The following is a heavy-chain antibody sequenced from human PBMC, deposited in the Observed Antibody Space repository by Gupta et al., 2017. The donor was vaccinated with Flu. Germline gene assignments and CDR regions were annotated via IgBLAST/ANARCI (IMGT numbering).Heavy chain of an antibody. CDR3: AKDYCGGDCYTYLDY. CDR1: GFTFSSES. J-gene: IGHJ4*02. Sequence: QVQLVESGGGVVQPGRSLTLSCAASGFTFSSESRHWVRQAQGKGLEWVAVISYDGSNKYYADSVKGRFTISRDNSKNTLYLQMNSRRAEDTAVYYGAKDYCGGDCYTYLDYWGQGTRVTVSS. CDR2: ISYDGSNK. D-gene: IGHD2-21*02. V-gene: IGHV3-30*18.